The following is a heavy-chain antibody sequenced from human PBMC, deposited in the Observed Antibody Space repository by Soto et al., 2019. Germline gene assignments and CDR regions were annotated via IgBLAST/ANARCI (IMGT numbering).Heavy chain of an antibody. D-gene: IGHD6-6*01. CDR1: GYSFTSYW. J-gene: IGHJ6*02. CDR3: ARQGRIYSSSSPPYYYGMDV. V-gene: IGHV5-10-1*01. CDR2: IDPSDSYT. Sequence: GESLKISCKGSGYSFTSYWISWVRQMPGKGLEWMGRIDPSDSYTKYSPSFQGHVTISADKSISTAYLQWSSLKASDTAMYYCARQGRIYSSSSPPYYYGMDVWGQGTTVTVS.